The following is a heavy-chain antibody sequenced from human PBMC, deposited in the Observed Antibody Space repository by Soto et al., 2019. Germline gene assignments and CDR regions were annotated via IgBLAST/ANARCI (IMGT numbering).Heavy chain of an antibody. CDR3: ARGYCSSTSCLQDWFDP. D-gene: IGHD2-2*01. J-gene: IGHJ5*02. CDR2: IYHSGST. CDR1: GGPISSGGYS. Sequence: QLQLQESGSGLVKPSQTLSLTCAVSGGPISSGGYSWTWIRQPPGKDLEWIGYIYHSGSTYYNPSLKSRVTISVDRSKNQFSLKLSSVTAADTAVYYCARGYCSSTSCLQDWFDPWGQGTLVTVSS. V-gene: IGHV4-30-2*01.